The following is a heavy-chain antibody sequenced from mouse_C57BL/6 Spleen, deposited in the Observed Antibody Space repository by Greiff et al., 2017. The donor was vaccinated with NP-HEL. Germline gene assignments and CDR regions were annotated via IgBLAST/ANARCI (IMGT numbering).Heavy chain of an antibody. J-gene: IGHJ4*01. CDR3: ARPTLYYDYDGYAMDY. CDR1: GFTFSDYG. D-gene: IGHD2-4*01. CDR2: ISSGSSTI. V-gene: IGHV5-17*01. Sequence: VQLQQSGGGLVKPGGSLKLSCAASGFTFSDYGMHWVRQAPEKGLEWVAYISSGSSTIYYADTVKGRFTISRDNAKNTLFLQMTSLRSEDTAMYYCARPTLYYDYDGYAMDYWGQGTSVTVSS.